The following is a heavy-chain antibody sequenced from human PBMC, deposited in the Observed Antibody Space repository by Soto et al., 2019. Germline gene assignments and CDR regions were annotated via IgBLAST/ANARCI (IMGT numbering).Heavy chain of an antibody. D-gene: IGHD3-10*01. CDR1: GGAFSIYA. CDR3: ARALEGSGSYDY. CDR2: IIPILGTA. V-gene: IGHV1-69*13. Sequence: SVNVSWKAAGGAFSIYAISWGRQAPGQGLEWMGGIIPILGTANYAQKFQGRVTITADESTSTAYMELSSLRSEDTAVYYCARALEGSGSYDYWGQGTLVTVSS. J-gene: IGHJ4*02.